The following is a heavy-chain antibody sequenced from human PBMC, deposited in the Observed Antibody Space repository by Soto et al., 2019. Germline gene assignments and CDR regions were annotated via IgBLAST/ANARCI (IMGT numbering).Heavy chain of an antibody. CDR3: ARDHDNDDGWFDP. D-gene: IGHD3-16*01. J-gene: IGHJ5*02. CDR1: GFTFSDYY. CDR2: ISGSGSTI. Sequence: PGGSLRLSCAASGFTFSDYYMSWIRQAPGKGLEWVSYISGSGSTIYYADSVKGRFTISRDNAKNSLYLQMNSLRAEDTAVYYCARDHDNDDGWFDPWGQGTLVTVSS. V-gene: IGHV3-11*01.